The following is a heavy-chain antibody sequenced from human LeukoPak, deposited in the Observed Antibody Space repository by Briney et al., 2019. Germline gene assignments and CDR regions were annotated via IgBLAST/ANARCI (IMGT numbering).Heavy chain of an antibody. Sequence: PGRSLRLPCAASGFTFSLYGMHWVRQAPGKGLEWVAVISYHGNNKYYADSVKGRFTISRDNSKNTLYLQMNSLRAEDTAVYYCARCPESSGYYYELDSWGQGTLVTVSS. J-gene: IGHJ4*02. CDR2: ISYHGNNK. D-gene: IGHD3-22*01. CDR3: ARCPESSGYYYELDS. CDR1: GFTFSLYG. V-gene: IGHV3-30*03.